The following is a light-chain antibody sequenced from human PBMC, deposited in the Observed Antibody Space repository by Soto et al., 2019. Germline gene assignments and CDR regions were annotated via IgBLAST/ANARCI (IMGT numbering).Light chain of an antibody. J-gene: IGLJ1*01. V-gene: IGLV2-8*01. Sequence: QSALTQPPSASGSPGQSVTISCTGTSSDVGGYNYVSWYQQHPGQAPKLMIYEVYKRPSGVPDRFSGPKSGNTASLTVSGLQAEDEADYYCNSYAGSNIVFGTGTKLTVL. CDR3: NSYAGSNIV. CDR2: EVY. CDR1: SSDVGGYNY.